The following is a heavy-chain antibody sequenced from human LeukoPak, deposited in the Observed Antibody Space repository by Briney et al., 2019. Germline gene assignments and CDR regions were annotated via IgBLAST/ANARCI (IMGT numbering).Heavy chain of an antibody. CDR3: AKGDKPVIAMVKFDY. J-gene: IGHJ4*02. Sequence: ASVKVSCKASGYTFTGYYMHWVRQAPGQGLEYMGWINTNTGNPTYAQGFTGRFVFSLDTSVSTAYLQIDSLKTEDTAVYYCAKGDKPVIAMVKFDYWGQGTLVTVSS. CDR1: GYTFTGYY. D-gene: IGHD5-18*01. CDR2: INTNTGNP. V-gene: IGHV7-4-1*01.